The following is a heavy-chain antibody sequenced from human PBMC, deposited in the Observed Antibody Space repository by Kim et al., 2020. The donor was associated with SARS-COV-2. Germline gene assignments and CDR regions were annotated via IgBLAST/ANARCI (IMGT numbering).Heavy chain of an antibody. CDR1: GGTFSSYA. D-gene: IGHD1-1*01. J-gene: IGHJ6*02. V-gene: IGHV1-69*13. CDR2: IIPIFGTA. CDR3: ARAVNWNDVPLYYYGMDV. Sequence: ASVKVSCKASGGTFSSYAISWVRQAPGQGLEWMGGIIPIFGTANYAQKFQGRVTITADESTSTAYMELSSLRSEDTAVYYCARAVNWNDVPLYYYGMDVWGQGTTVTVSS.